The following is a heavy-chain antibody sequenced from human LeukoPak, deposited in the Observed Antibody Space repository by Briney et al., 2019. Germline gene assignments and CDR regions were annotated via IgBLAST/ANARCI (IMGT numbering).Heavy chain of an antibody. CDR3: APAPDISYYFDY. D-gene: IGHD2-15*01. CDR1: GYTFTHYY. J-gene: IGHJ4*02. V-gene: IGHV1-2*02. CDR2: INPKTGDT. Sequence: ASVKVSCKASGYTFTHYYMHWLRQAPGQGLEWLGWINPKTGDTNHAQQFQRRITMTRDTSISTAYMGLNRLRSDDTAVYYCAPAPDISYYFDYWGQGTLVTVSS.